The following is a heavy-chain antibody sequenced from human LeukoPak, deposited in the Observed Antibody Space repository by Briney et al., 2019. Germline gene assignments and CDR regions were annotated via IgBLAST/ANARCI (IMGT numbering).Heavy chain of an antibody. Sequence: RHGESLKISCKGSGYSFNTFYIGWVRQTPETGLEWMGNIYLSDSETKYKPSFQGQVTLSVDKSINTAYLRLSSLKASDTAIYYCARLIYYGSGRTYFFDSWGQGTQVTVSS. CDR1: GYSFNTFY. CDR2: IYLSDSET. CDR3: ARLIYYGSGRTYFFDS. J-gene: IGHJ4*02. D-gene: IGHD3-10*01. V-gene: IGHV5-51*01.